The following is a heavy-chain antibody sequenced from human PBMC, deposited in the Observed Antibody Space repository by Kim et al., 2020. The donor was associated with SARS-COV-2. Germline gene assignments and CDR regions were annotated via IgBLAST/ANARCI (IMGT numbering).Heavy chain of an antibody. J-gene: IGHJ6*02. CDR1: GHTFTSYY. V-gene: IGHV1-46*01. D-gene: IGHD6-13*01. Sequence: ASVKVSCKASGHTFTSYYMHWVRQAPGQGLEWMGIINPSGGSTSYAQKFQGRVTMTRDTSTSTVYMELSSLRSEDTAVYYCARDLFPSSIAAAGVPPGYYGMDVWGQGTTVTVSS. CDR3: ARDLFPSSIAAAGVPPGYYGMDV. CDR2: INPSGGST.